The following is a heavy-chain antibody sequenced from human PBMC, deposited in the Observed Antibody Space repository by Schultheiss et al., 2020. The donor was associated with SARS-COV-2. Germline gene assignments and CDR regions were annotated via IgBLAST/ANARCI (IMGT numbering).Heavy chain of an antibody. V-gene: IGHV3-9*01. D-gene: IGHD6-19*01. J-gene: IGHJ4*02. CDR3: AKDLAVAGTLVGY. CDR2: ISWNSGSI. Sequence: SLRLSCAASGFTFDDYAMHWVRQAPGKGLEWVSGISWNSGSIGYADSVKGRFTISRDNAKNSLYLQMNSLRAEDTALYYCAKDLAVAGTLVGYWGQGTLVTVSS. CDR1: GFTFDDYA.